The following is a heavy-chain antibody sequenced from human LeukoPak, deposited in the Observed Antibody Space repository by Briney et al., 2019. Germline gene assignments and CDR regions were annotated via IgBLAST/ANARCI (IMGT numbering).Heavy chain of an antibody. J-gene: IGHJ4*02. CDR2: INHSGGST. D-gene: IGHD3-3*01. CDR1: GYTFTSYY. CDR3: AREPYYDFWSGYGAARD. Sequence: ASVKVSCKASGYTFTSYYMHWVRQAPGQGLEWMGIINHSGGSTSYAQKSQGRVTMTRDTSTSTVYMEPSSLRSEDTAVYYCAREPYYDFWSGYGAARDWGQGTLVTVFS. V-gene: IGHV1-46*01.